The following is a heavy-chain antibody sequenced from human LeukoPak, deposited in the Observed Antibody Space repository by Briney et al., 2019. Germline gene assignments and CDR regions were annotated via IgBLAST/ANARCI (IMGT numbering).Heavy chain of an antibody. CDR3: ARDWGLGIAAAGTPRLDY. Sequence: GRSLRLSCAASGFTFSSYGMHWVRQAPGKGLEWVAVIWNDGSNKCYADSMKGRFTISRDNSKNTLYMQMNSLRAEDTAVYYCARDWGLGIAAAGTPRLDYWGQGTLVTVSS. CDR2: IWNDGSNK. CDR1: GFTFSSYG. J-gene: IGHJ4*02. D-gene: IGHD6-13*01. V-gene: IGHV3-33*01.